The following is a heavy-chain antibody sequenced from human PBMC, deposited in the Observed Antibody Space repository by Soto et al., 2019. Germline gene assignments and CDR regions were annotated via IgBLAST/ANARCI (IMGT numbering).Heavy chain of an antibody. D-gene: IGHD3-10*01. CDR2: IYHSGST. V-gene: IGHV4-4*02. J-gene: IGHJ5*02. CDR1: GGSISSSNW. CDR3: ARDYMVRGVMRWFDP. Sequence: QVQLQESGPGLVKPSGTLSLTCAVSGGSISSSNWWSWVRQPPGKGLEWIGEIYHSGSTNYNPSLKRRDTISVDKSKTQFSLKLSSVTAADTAVYYCARDYMVRGVMRWFDPWGQGTLVTVSS.